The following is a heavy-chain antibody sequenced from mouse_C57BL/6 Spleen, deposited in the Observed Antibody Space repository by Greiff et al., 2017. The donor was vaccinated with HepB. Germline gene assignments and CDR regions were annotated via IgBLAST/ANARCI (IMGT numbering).Heavy chain of an antibody. CDR3: ATDGGSSYFDY. CDR1: GFTFSSYG. CDR2: ISSGGSYT. V-gene: IGHV5-6*01. J-gene: IGHJ2*01. Sequence: EVQGVESGGDLVKPGGSLKLSCAASGFTFSSYGMSWVRQTPDKRLEWVATISSGGSYTYYQDSVKGRFTISRDKAKNTLYLQMSSLKSEDTAMYYCATDGGSSYFDYWGQGTTLTVSS. D-gene: IGHD1-1*01.